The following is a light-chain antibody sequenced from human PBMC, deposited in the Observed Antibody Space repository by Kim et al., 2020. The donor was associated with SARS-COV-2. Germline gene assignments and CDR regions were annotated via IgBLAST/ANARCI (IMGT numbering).Light chain of an antibody. V-gene: IGLV1-40*01. CDR3: QSYDSSLSGVV. CDR2: GNS. J-gene: IGLJ2*01. Sequence: QSVLTQPPSVSGAPGERVTISCTGSSPNIGAGYDVHWYQQLPGTAPKLLIYGNSNRPSGVPDRFSGSKSGTSASLAITGLQAEDEADYYCQSYDSSLSGVVFGGGTQLTV. CDR1: SPNIGAGYD.